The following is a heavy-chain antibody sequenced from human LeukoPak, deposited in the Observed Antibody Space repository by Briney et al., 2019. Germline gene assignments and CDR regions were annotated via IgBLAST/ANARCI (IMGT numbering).Heavy chain of an antibody. J-gene: IGHJ3*01. V-gene: IGHV3-7*03. CDR1: GFTFSGFW. CDR3: ARSSYSSSSSV. Sequence: GGSLRLSCAVSGFTFSGFWMSWSRQAPGKGLEWVASMNSDGSEGYYADVVKGRFTISRDNAKNSLYLQINSLRAEDTAVYYCARSSYSSSSSVWGQGTMVTVSS. CDR2: MNSDGSEG. D-gene: IGHD6-6*01.